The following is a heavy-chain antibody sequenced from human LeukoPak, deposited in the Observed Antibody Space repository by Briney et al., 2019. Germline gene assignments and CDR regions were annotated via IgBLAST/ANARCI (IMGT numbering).Heavy chain of an antibody. V-gene: IGHV1-2*02. Sequence: GASVKVSCKASGYTFTGYYMHWVRQAPGQGLEWMRWINPNSGGTNYAQKFQGRVTMTRDTSISTAYMELSRLRSDDTAVYYCARAAGVAHYYYYYMDVWGKGTTVTISS. CDR1: GYTFTGYY. D-gene: IGHD3-3*01. CDR2: INPNSGGT. J-gene: IGHJ6*03. CDR3: ARAAGVAHYYYYYMDV.